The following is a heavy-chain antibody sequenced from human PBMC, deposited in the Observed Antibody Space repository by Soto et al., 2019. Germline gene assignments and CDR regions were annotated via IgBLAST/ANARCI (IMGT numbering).Heavy chain of an antibody. CDR1: GFTFSNYA. Sequence: QVLLVESGGGVVQPGRSLRLSCAASGFTFSNYAMHWVRQAPGKGLEWVAVISYDGSNKYYADSVQGRFTISRDNSKHTVYLQMKSLRAEDTSVYYCARERSHSSSPYVDYWGQGTLVTVSS. CDR2: ISYDGSNK. V-gene: IGHV3-30-3*01. J-gene: IGHJ4*02. D-gene: IGHD6-6*01. CDR3: ARERSHSSSPYVDY.